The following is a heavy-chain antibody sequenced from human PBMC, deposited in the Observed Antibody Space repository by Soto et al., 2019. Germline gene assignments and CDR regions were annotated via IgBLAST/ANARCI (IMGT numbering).Heavy chain of an antibody. CDR1: CYSFPSDW. V-gene: IGHV5-51*01. CDR2: IYPADSDT. Sequence: PGESLKISCKVSCYSFPSDWIGWLRQMPGKVLEWMGSIYPADSDTRYSPSFQGQVIISADKSIRTAYLQWSSLKASDSAIYYCARIPHSTTSYYAYTFGMDVGGHGTTVT. CDR3: ARIPHSTTSYYAYTFGMDV. J-gene: IGHJ6*02. D-gene: IGHD2-2*01.